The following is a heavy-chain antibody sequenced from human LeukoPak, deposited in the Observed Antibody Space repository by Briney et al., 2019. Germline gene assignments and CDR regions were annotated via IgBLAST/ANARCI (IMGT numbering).Heavy chain of an antibody. CDR3: AREYCGGDCYSWYYGMDV. CDR2: IYYSGST. CDR1: GVSVSSGSYY. V-gene: IGHV4-61*01. D-gene: IGHD2-21*02. J-gene: IGHJ6*02. Sequence: SETLSLTCTVSGVSVSSGSYYWSWIRQPPGKGLEWIGYIYYSGSTNYNPSLKSRVTISVDTSKNQFSLKLSSVTAADTAVYYCAREYCGGDCYSWYYGMDVWGQGTTVTVSS.